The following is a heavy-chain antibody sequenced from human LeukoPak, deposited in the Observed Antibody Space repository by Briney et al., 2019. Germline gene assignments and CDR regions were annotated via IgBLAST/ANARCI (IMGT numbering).Heavy chain of an antibody. CDR3: ARVGELAAAGTSDY. J-gene: IGHJ4*02. Sequence: PGGSLRLSCAASGFTFSDYYMTWIRQSPGKGLEWVSYISTSGTTTYYADSVRGRFTISRDNAKNSLYLQMNSLRAEDTAEYYCARVGELAAAGTSDYWGQGTLVTVSS. D-gene: IGHD6-13*01. V-gene: IGHV3-11*04. CDR2: ISTSGTTT. CDR1: GFTFSDYY.